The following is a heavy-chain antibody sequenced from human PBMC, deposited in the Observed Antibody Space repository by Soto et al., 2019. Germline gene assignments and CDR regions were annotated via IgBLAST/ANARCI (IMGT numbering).Heavy chain of an antibody. Sequence: GGSLRLSCAASGFTFSSYGMYWVRQAPGKGLEWVAVISFDGSNKYYADSVKGRFTISRDNSKNTLFLQMNSLRAEDTAVYYCAKDTAVAEGTIANWGQGTLVTVSS. CDR2: ISFDGSNK. CDR3: AKDTAVAEGTIAN. J-gene: IGHJ4*02. D-gene: IGHD6-19*01. V-gene: IGHV3-30*18. CDR1: GFTFSSYG.